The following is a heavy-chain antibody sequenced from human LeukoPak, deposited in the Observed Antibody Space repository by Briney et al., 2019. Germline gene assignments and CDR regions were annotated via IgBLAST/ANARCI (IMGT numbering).Heavy chain of an antibody. Sequence: GGSLRLSCVASGITFSNYGMHWVRQAPGKGLEWVAFIRYDGSDTYSADSVKGRFTISRDNSKNTLYLQMNSLRAEDTAVYYCAKDDYCSSTSCSPSAFDIWGQGTMVTVSS. D-gene: IGHD2-2*01. CDR1: GITFSNYG. CDR2: IRYDGSDT. V-gene: IGHV3-30*02. CDR3: AKDDYCSSTSCSPSAFDI. J-gene: IGHJ3*02.